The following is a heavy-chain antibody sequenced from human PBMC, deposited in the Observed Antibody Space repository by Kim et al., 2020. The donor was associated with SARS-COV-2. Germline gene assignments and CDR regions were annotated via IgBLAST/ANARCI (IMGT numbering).Heavy chain of an antibody. J-gene: IGHJ4*02. Sequence: GGSLRLSCAASGFAFSNYAMDWVRQAPGEGLEWVSTISAGGGATYFADSVKGRFTISRDNSKNTLYLQMNSLRAEDTAIYYCARESGGWYGGYFDYWGQG. CDR3: ARESGGWYGGYFDY. V-gene: IGHV3-23*01. CDR2: ISAGGGAT. D-gene: IGHD6-19*01. CDR1: GFAFSNYA.